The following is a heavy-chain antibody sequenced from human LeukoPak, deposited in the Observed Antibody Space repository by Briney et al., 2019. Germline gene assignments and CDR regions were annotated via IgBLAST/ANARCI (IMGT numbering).Heavy chain of an antibody. CDR2: TRNKANSYTT. CDR3: ALGAGTLNDY. J-gene: IGHJ4*02. Sequence: GSLRLSCAASGFTFSSYAMSWVRQAPGKGLEWVGRTRNKANSYTTEYAASVKGRFTISRDDSKNSLYLQMNSLKTEDTAVYYCALGAGTLNDYWGQGILVTVSS. CDR1: GFTFSSYA. V-gene: IGHV3-72*01. D-gene: IGHD1-1*01.